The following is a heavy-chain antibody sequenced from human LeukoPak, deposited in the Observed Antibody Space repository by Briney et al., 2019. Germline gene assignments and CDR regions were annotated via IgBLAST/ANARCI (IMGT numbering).Heavy chain of an antibody. Sequence: SETLSLTCAVYGGSFSGYYWSWIRQPPGKGLEWIGEINHSGSTNYNPSLKSRVTISVDTSKNQFSLKLSSVTAADTAVYYCARGVVIGDPTKFYYYGMDVWGQGTTVTVSS. CDR1: GGSFSGYY. J-gene: IGHJ6*02. CDR2: INHSGST. CDR3: ARGVVIGDPTKFYYYGMDV. D-gene: IGHD3-22*01. V-gene: IGHV4-34*01.